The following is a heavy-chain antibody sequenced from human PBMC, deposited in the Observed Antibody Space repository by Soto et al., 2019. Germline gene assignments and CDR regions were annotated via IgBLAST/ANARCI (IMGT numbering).Heavy chain of an antibody. CDR1: GFTFSSYA. CDR2: ISGSGGST. V-gene: IGHV3-23*01. CDR3: ATASYYYDSSGYYY. J-gene: IGHJ4*02. Sequence: EVQLLESGGGLVQPGGSLRLSCAASGFTFSSYAMSWVRQAPGKGLEWVSAISGSGGSTYYADSVKGRFTISRDNSKNTLYLQMNSLRAEDTAVYYCATASYYYDSSGYYYWGQGTLVTVSS. D-gene: IGHD3-22*01.